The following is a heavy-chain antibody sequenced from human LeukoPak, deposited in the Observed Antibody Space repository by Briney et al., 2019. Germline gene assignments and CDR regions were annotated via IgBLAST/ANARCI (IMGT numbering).Heavy chain of an antibody. D-gene: IGHD3-22*01. CDR1: GFTFNIYD. CDR2: ISSSSSTI. Sequence: GGSLRLSCAASGFTFNIYDMHWVRQAPGKGLEWVSYISSSSSTIYYADSVKGRFTISRDNAKNSLYLQMNSLRAEDTAVYYCARDRPYYYDSSGYYWGQGTLVTVSS. V-gene: IGHV3-48*04. J-gene: IGHJ4*02. CDR3: ARDRPYYYDSSGYY.